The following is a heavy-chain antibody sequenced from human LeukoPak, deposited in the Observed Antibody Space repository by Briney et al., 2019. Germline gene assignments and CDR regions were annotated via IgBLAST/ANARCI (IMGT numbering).Heavy chain of an antibody. V-gene: IGHV3-7*01. CDR1: GFTFSNYW. J-gene: IGHJ4*02. Sequence: GGSLRLSCAASGFTFSNYWMSWVRQAPGKGLEWVASIKEDRTEKNYVDSVKGRFTISRDNAKNSLYLQMHSLRAEDTAVYYCGGGGGRYYIYGGQEPLVTVS. D-gene: IGHD1-26*01. CDR2: IKEDRTEK. CDR3: GGGGGRYYIY.